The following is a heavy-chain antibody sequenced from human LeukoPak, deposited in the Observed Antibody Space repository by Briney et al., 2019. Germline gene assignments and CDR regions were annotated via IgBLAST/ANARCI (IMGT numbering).Heavy chain of an antibody. Sequence: GGSLRLSCAASGFTFTTYGMHWVRQAPGKGLEWVAVIWYDGSNKYYADSVKGRFTISRDNSKNTLYLQMNSLRAEDTAVYYCAKDLSGQRLVRGLGGYFDYWGQGTLVTVSS. CDR2: IWYDGSNK. D-gene: IGHD6-13*01. V-gene: IGHV3-33*06. CDR1: GFTFTTYG. J-gene: IGHJ4*02. CDR3: AKDLSGQRLVRGLGGYFDY.